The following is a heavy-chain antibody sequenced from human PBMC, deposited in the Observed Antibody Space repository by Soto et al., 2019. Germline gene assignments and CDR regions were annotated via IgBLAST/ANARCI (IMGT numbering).Heavy chain of an antibody. D-gene: IGHD6-25*01. Sequence: PSETLSLTCTVSGGSISSYYWSWIRQPPGKGLEWIGYIYYSGSTNSNPSLKSRATISVDTSKNQFSLKLSSVTAADTAVYYCARRSSVYRKPFDYWGQGTLVTVSS. CDR3: ARRSSVYRKPFDY. CDR2: IYYSGST. V-gene: IGHV4-59*08. CDR1: GGSISSYY. J-gene: IGHJ4*02.